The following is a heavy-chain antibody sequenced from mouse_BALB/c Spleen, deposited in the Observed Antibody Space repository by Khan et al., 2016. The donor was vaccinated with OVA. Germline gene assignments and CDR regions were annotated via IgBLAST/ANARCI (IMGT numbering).Heavy chain of an antibody. CDR1: GFSLTDYA. Sequence: QMQLEESGPGLVAPSQSLSITCTVSGFSLTDYAVSWIRQPPGKGLEWLGVIWVSGSKYYNSVLKPRLSISKDNVKSQVFLMMNSLQADDTAMYYCARDPPYDSMDYWGQGTTVTVSS. V-gene: IGHV2-6-5*01. CDR2: IWVSGSK. J-gene: IGHJ4*01. CDR3: ARDPPYDSMDY.